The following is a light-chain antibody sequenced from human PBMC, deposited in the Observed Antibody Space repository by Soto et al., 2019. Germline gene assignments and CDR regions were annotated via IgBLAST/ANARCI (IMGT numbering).Light chain of an antibody. V-gene: IGKV4-1*01. CDR3: QQYDKWPYT. Sequence: DIVMTQSPDSLAVSLGERATINCKSSQSVLYSSNNKNYLAWFQQKPGQPPKLLIYWASTRESGVPDRFSGSGSGTDFTLTISSLQAEDVAVYYCQQYDKWPYTFGQGTNLEIK. J-gene: IGKJ2*01. CDR1: QSVLYSSNNKNY. CDR2: WAS.